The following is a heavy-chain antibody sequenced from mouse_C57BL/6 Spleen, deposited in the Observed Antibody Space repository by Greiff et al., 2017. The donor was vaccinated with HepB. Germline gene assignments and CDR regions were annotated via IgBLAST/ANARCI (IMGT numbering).Heavy chain of an antibody. CDR1: GYTFTSYW. CDR2: IYPGSGST. D-gene: IGHD2-1*01. Sequence: VQLQQPGAELVKPGASVKMSCKASGYTFTSYWITWVKQRPGQGLEWIGDIYPGSGSTNYNEKFKSKATLTVDTSSSTAYMQLSSLTSEDSAVYYCARERGNRRGFAYWGQGTLVTVSA. J-gene: IGHJ3*01. CDR3: ARERGNRRGFAY. V-gene: IGHV1-55*01.